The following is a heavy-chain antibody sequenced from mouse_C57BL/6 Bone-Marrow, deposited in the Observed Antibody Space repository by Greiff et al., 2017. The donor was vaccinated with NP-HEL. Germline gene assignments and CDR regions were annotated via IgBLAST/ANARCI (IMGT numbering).Heavy chain of an antibody. CDR1: GYAFSSSW. J-gene: IGHJ1*03. CDR3: ARHYYGSSPYWYFDV. Sequence: QVQLQQSGPELVKPGASVKISCKASGYAFSSSWMNWVKQRPGKGLEWIGRIYPGDGDTNYNGKFKGKATLTADKSSSTAYMQLSSRTSEDSAVYVCARHYYGSSPYWYFDVWGTGTTVTVSS. V-gene: IGHV1-82*01. CDR2: IYPGDGDT. D-gene: IGHD1-1*01.